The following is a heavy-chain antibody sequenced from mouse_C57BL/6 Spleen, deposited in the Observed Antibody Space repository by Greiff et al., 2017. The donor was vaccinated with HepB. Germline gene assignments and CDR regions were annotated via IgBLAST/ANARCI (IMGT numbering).Heavy chain of an antibody. V-gene: IGHV5-16*01. Sequence: DVKLVESEGGLVQPGSSMKLSCTASGFTFSDYYMAWVRQVPEKGLEWVANINYDGSSTYYLDSLKSRFIISRDNAKNILYLQMSSLKSEDTATYYCAINYYGSSYDYFDYWGQGTTLTVSS. D-gene: IGHD1-1*01. CDR3: AINYYGSSYDYFDY. CDR2: INYDGSST. CDR1: GFTFSDYY. J-gene: IGHJ2*01.